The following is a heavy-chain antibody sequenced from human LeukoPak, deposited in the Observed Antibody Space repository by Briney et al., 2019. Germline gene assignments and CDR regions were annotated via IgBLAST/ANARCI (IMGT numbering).Heavy chain of an antibody. CDR2: ISGSGGST. CDR1: GFTFSSYA. D-gene: IGHD3-22*01. V-gene: IGHV3-23*01. Sequence: GGSPRLSCAASGFTFSSYAMSWVRQAPGKGLEWVSAISGSGGSTYYADSVKGRFTISRDNSKNTLYLQMNSLRAEDTAVYYCAKSPPGYYYDSSGYYSDYWGQGTLVTVSS. J-gene: IGHJ4*02. CDR3: AKSPPGYYYDSSGYYSDY.